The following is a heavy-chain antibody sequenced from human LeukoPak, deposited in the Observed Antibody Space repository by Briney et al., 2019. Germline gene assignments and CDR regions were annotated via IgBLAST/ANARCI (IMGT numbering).Heavy chain of an antibody. V-gene: IGHV1-24*01. J-gene: IGHJ5*02. CDR2: FDPEDGET. CDR1: GYTFTDYY. D-gene: IGHD1-26*01. CDR3: ATAVSGTYVHWFDP. Sequence: ASVRVSCEASGYTFTDYYMHWVRQAPGKGLEWMGSFDPEDGETIYAQKFQGRVTTTEDTSTDTAYMDLTSLRSEDTAVYYCATAVSGTYVHWFDPWGQGTLVTVSS.